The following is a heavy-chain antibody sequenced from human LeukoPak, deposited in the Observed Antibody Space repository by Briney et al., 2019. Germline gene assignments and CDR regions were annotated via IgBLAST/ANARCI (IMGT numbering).Heavy chain of an antibody. CDR3: ARDYGDLPARVPYFDY. V-gene: IGHV3-48*02. J-gene: IGHJ4*02. D-gene: IGHD4-17*01. CDR1: GFTFSSYS. CDR2: ISSSSSMI. Sequence: PGGSLRLSCAASGFTFSSYSMNWVRQAPGKGLEWVSYISSSSSMIYYADSVKGRFTISRDNAKNSLYLQMKSLRDEDTAIYYCARDYGDLPARVPYFDYWGPGTLVTVSS.